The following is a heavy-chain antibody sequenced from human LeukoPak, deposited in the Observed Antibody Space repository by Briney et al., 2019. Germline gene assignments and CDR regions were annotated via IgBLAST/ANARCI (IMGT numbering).Heavy chain of an antibody. V-gene: IGHV3-64D*06. CDR1: GFTFSSYA. D-gene: IGHD3-9*01. J-gene: IGHJ4*02. CDR3: VKSYYDILTGYSPLGGYFDY. CDR2: ISSNGGST. Sequence: GGSLRLSCSASGFTFSSYAMHWVRQAPGKGLECVSAISSNGGSTYYADSVKGRFTISRDNSKNTLYLQMSSLRAEDTAVYYCVKSYYDILTGYSPLGGYFDYWGQGTLVTVSS.